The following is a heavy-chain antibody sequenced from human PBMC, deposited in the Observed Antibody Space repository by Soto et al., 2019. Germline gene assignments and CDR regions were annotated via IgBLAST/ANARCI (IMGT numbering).Heavy chain of an antibody. CDR1: GGSISSSSYY. J-gene: IGHJ4*02. CDR2: IYYSGST. CDR3: ASHGGSHSFAY. Sequence: QLQLQESGPGLVKPSETLSLTCTVSGGSISSSSYYWGWIRQPPGKGLEWIGSIYYSGSTYYNPSLKSRVTISVDTSKTQFPLKLSSVTAAATAVYYCASHGGSHSFAYWGQGPLVTVSS. V-gene: IGHV4-39*01. D-gene: IGHD2-15*01.